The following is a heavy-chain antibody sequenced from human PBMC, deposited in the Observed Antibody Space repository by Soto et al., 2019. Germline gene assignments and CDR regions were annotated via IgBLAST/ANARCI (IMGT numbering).Heavy chain of an antibody. Sequence: QVQLVQSGAEVKKPGASVKVSCQASGYTFTNYAISWVRQAPGQGLEWRGWISASTRNTDQAQNFQGRVTMTIDTSTNTANMELRSLRSDDTAVYYCARCYCSVGSCYACWHFDLWGRGTLVTVSS. J-gene: IGHJ2*01. D-gene: IGHD2-15*01. CDR1: GYTFTNYA. CDR2: ISASTRNT. V-gene: IGHV1-18*01. CDR3: ARCYCSVGSCYACWHFDL.